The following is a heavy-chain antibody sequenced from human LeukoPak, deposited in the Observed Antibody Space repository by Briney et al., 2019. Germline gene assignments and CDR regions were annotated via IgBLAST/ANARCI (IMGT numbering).Heavy chain of an antibody. D-gene: IGHD1-26*01. Sequence: ASVNVSCKASGYTFTGYYMHWVRQAPGQGLEWMGWINPNSGGTNYAQKVQGRATMTRDTSISTAYMEPSRLRSDDTAVYYCARDEVIEGATLQLWGQGTLVTASS. CDR1: GYTFTGYY. J-gene: IGHJ4*02. CDR2: INPNSGGT. V-gene: IGHV1-2*02. CDR3: ARDEVIEGATLQL.